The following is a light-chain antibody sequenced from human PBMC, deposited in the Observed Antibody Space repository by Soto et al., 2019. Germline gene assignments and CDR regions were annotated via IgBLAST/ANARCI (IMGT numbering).Light chain of an antibody. J-gene: IGLJ1*01. CDR1: SSDVGGYNY. CDR2: EVS. V-gene: IGLV2-14*01. CDR3: SSYTSSSTLYV. Sequence: QSVLTQPASVSGSPGQSITISCTGTSSDVGGYNYVSWYQQHPGKAPKLMIYEVSNRPSGVSNRFSGSKSGNTASLTISGLKAEDEADDYCSSYTSSSTLYVFGPGTKVTVL.